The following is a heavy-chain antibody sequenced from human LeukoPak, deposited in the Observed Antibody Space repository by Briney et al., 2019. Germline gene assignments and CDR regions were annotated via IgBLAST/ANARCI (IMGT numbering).Heavy chain of an antibody. CDR3: ATVDVSSGFLAQNNDAFDI. CDR2: ISYDESKK. J-gene: IGHJ3*02. Sequence: GGSLRLSCAASGFTFNTYAMHWVRQAPGKGLEWVAVISYDESKKFYTDSLKGRFTISRDNSKNTLYLQMNSLRAEDTAVYYCATVDVSSGFLAQNNDAFDIWGQGTMVTVSS. D-gene: IGHD6-19*01. CDR1: GFTFNTYA. V-gene: IGHV3-30-3*01.